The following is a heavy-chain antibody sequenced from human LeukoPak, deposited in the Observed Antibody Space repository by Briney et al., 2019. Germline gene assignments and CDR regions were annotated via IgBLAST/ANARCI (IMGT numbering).Heavy chain of an antibody. D-gene: IGHD2-21*02. J-gene: IGHJ4*02. Sequence: SQTLSLTCAISGDSVSSNDAVWGWIRQSPSRGLEWLGRAYYRSRWQIDYAVSMTGRITISPDTSKNQFSLQLSSVTPDDTAVYYCTRDFTVTHFDFWDQGTLVTVSS. CDR2: AYYRSRWQI. V-gene: IGHV6-1*01. CDR3: TRDFTVTHFDF. CDR1: GDSVSSNDAV.